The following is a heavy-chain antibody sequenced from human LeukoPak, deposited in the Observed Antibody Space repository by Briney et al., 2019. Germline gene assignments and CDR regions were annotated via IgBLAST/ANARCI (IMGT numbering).Heavy chain of an antibody. CDR1: GFTFSSYW. D-gene: IGHD3-22*01. CDR3: AKEIYYYDSSGYLDY. J-gene: IGHJ4*02. Sequence: PGGSLRLSCAASGFTFSSYWMSWVRQAPGKGLEWVANIKQDGSEKYYADSMKGRFTISRDNSKNTLYLQMNSLRAEDTAVYYCAKEIYYYDSSGYLDYWGQGTLVTVSS. CDR2: IKQDGSEK. V-gene: IGHV3-7*01.